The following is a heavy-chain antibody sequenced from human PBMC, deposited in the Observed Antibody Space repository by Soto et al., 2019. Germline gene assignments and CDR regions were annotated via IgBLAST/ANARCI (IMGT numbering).Heavy chain of an antibody. CDR1: GFTFDDFA. CDR3: AKGSWAGTRGHVDN. Sequence: VQLVESGGGLVQPGRSLRLSCAASGFTFDDFAMHWVRQTPGKGLEWVSGVSWNSGSIAYADSVRGRFTISRDNGEKSLFLELNSLRAEDTALYFCAKGSWAGTRGHVDNWGQGTPVTVSS. CDR2: VSWNSGSI. V-gene: IGHV3-9*01. J-gene: IGHJ4*02.